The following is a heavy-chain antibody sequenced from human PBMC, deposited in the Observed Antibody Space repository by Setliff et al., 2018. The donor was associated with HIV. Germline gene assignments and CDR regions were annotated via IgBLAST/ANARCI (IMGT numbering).Heavy chain of an antibody. V-gene: IGHV4-59*12. CDR3: ARLRVSSSSQTFDH. J-gene: IGHJ4*02. CDR2: IYRTGST. D-gene: IGHD6-6*01. Sequence: PSETLSLTCTVSGGSISSYYWSWIRQPPGKGLEWIGYIYRTGSTKYNPSLKSRVAMSVATSKNHFSLDLTSVTPADTAVYYCARLRVSSSSQTFDHWGQGILVTVSS. CDR1: GGSISSYY.